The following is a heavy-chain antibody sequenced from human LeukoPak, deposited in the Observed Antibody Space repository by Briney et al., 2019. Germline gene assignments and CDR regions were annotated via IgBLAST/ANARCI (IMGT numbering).Heavy chain of an antibody. V-gene: IGHV1-8*01. CDR2: MNPNSGNT. J-gene: IGHJ4*02. CDR3: APAPYSSSWHFDY. D-gene: IGHD6-13*01. Sequence: ASVKVSCKASGYTFTSYDINWVRQATGQGLEWMGWMNPNSGNTGYAQKFQGRLSMTRNTSISTAYMELSSLRSEDTAVYYCAPAPYSSSWHFDYWGQGTLVTVSS. CDR1: GYTFTSYD.